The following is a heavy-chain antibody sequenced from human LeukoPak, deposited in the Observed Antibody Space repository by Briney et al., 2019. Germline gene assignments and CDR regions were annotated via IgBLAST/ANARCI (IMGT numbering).Heavy chain of an antibody. J-gene: IGHJ4*02. CDR2: IYYSGST. CDR1: GGSISSYY. CDR3: ARAYSSSWSHFDY. Sequence: SETLSLTCTVSGGSISSYYWSWIRQPPGKGLEWIGYIYYSGSTNYNPSLKSRVTIPVDTSKNQFSLKLSSVTAADTAVYYCARAYSSSWSHFDYWGQGTLVTVSS. V-gene: IGHV4-59*01. D-gene: IGHD6-13*01.